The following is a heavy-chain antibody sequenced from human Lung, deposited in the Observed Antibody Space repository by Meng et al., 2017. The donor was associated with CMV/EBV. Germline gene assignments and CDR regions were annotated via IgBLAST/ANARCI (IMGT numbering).Heavy chain of an antibody. CDR3: ARGGYCSSTSCYKLYRNWFDP. V-gene: IGHV4-34*01. CDR1: GGSFSGYY. Sequence: SXTXSLXXAVYGGSFSGYYWSWIRQPPGKGLEWIGEINHSGSTNYNPSLKSRVTISVDTSKNQFSLKLSSVTAADTAVYYCARGGYCSSTSCYKLYRNWFDPWXQGTLVTVSS. J-gene: IGHJ5*02. CDR2: INHSGST. D-gene: IGHD2-2*02.